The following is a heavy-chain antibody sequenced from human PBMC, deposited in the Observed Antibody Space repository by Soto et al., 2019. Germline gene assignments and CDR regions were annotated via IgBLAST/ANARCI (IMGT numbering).Heavy chain of an antibody. Sequence: QVQLVESGGGVVQPGRSLRLSCAASGFSFSRYGMHWVRQAPGKGLEWVAIISFDGSNKYYADSVKGRFTISRDNSKNTLYLQMNSLIAEDTAVYYCARGDSLPGYWGQGTLVIVSS. CDR1: GFSFSRYG. CDR3: ARGDSLPGY. J-gene: IGHJ4*02. CDR2: ISFDGSNK. V-gene: IGHV3-33*01. D-gene: IGHD3-22*01.